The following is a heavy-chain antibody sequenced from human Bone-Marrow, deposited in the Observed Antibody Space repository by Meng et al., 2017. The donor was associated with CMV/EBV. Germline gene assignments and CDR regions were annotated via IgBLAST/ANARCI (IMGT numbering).Heavy chain of an antibody. V-gene: IGHV3-20*04. CDR3: AWTIVVVPAATVFGMDV. D-gene: IGHD2-2*01. CDR2: INWNGGST. Sequence: GESLKISCAASGFTFSSYGMHWVRQAPGKGLEWVSGINWNGGSTGYADSVKGRFTISRDNAKNSLYLQMNSLRAEDTALYYCAWTIVVVPAATVFGMDVWGQGTTVTVSS. J-gene: IGHJ6*02. CDR1: GFTFSSYG.